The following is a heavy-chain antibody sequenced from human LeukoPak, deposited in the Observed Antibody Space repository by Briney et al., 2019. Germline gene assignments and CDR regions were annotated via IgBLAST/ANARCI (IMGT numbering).Heavy chain of an antibody. J-gene: IGHJ4*02. CDR2: ISSSGDTI. Sequence: PGGSLRLSCAASGFTFSDYYMSWIRQAPGKGLEWISYISSSGDTIFYADSVKGRFTISRDNAKNSLYLQMNSLRAGDTAVYYCARTITGIAVAGRHFDYWGQGTLVTVSS. CDR3: ARTITGIAVAGRHFDY. CDR1: GFTFSDYY. V-gene: IGHV3-11*04. D-gene: IGHD6-19*01.